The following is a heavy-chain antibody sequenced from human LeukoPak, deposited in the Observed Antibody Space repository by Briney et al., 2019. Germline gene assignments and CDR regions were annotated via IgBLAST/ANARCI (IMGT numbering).Heavy chain of an antibody. D-gene: IGHD6-13*01. CDR3: ASDRGLAAAGYS. CDR2: INANSGGT. Sequence: ASVKVSCKASGYTFTGYYMHWVRHAPGQGLEWMGWINANSGGTNYAQKFQGRVTMTRDTSISTAYMELRRLTSDDTAVYYCASDRGLAAAGYSWGQGTLVTVSS. V-gene: IGHV1-2*02. CDR1: GYTFTGYY. J-gene: IGHJ4*02.